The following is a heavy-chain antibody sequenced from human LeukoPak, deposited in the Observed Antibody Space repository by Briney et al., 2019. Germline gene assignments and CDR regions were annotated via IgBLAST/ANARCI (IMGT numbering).Heavy chain of an antibody. CDR1: GFTFSSYA. CDR2: ISSSSSYI. Sequence: GGSLRLSCAASGFTFSSYAMSWVRQAPGKGLEWVSSISSSSSYIYYADSVKGRFTISRDNAKNSLYLQMNSLRAEDTAVYYCARDQSRTIAGMDVWGQGTTVTVSS. J-gene: IGHJ6*02. D-gene: IGHD2-21*01. V-gene: IGHV3-21*01. CDR3: ARDQSRTIAGMDV.